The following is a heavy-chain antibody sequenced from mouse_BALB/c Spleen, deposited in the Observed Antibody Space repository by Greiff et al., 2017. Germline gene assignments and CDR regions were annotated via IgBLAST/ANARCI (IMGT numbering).Heavy chain of an antibody. Sequence: EVQLVESGGGLVQPGGSLKLSCAASGFTFSSYTMSWVRQTPEKRLEWVAYISNGGGSTYYPDTVKGRFTISRDNAKNTLYLQMSSLKSEDTAMYYCARHFGYDYDGAWFAYWGQGTLVTVSA. CDR3: ARHFGYDYDGAWFAY. CDR2: ISNGGGST. CDR1: GFTFSSYT. D-gene: IGHD2-4*01. V-gene: IGHV5-12-2*01. J-gene: IGHJ3*01.